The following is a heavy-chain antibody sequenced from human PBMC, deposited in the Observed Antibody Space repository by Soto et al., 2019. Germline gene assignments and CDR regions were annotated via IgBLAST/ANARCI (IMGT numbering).Heavy chain of an antibody. CDR2: ITSDTLEA. CDR1: GYTFNRYA. V-gene: IGHV1-18*01. Sequence: QVQLVQSGAEVRKPGASVTVSCKASGYTFNRYAISWVRKAPGQGPEWMGWITSDTLEASYARKLQGTVTVTRNTTPSTGSMGLSILRDVSTAVYYCAGDRPAALWGQGTRVTVSS. CDR3: AGDRPAAL. J-gene: IGHJ4*02.